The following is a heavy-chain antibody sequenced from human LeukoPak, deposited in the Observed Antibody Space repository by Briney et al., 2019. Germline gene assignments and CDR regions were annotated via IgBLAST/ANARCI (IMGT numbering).Heavy chain of an antibody. Sequence: GGSLRLSCAASGFTFSSYSMNWVRQAPGKGLEWVSSISSGSSYKYYTDSVKGRFTISRDNAKNSLYLQMNSLRAEDTAVYYCARSAAGTYYWGQGTLVTVSS. J-gene: IGHJ4*02. CDR2: ISSGSSYK. V-gene: IGHV3-21*01. D-gene: IGHD1-1*01. CDR3: ARSAAGTYY. CDR1: GFTFSSYS.